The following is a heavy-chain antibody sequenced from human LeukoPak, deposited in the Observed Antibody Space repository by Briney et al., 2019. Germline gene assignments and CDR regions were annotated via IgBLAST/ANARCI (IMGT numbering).Heavy chain of an antibody. J-gene: IGHJ5*02. V-gene: IGHV1-24*01. Sequence: ASVKVSCKASGYTFTSYGISWVRQAPGKGLEWMGGFDPEDGETIYAQKFQGRVTMTEDTSTATAYMELSSLRSEDTAVYYCATLMVRGVIRLNWFDPWGQGTLVTISS. D-gene: IGHD3-10*01. CDR1: GYTFTSYG. CDR3: ATLMVRGVIRLNWFDP. CDR2: FDPEDGET.